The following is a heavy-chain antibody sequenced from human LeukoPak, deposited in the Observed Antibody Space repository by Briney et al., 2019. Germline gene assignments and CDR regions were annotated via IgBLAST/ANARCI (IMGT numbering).Heavy chain of an antibody. CDR3: ARVGSAGGSYYVGWFDP. CDR1: GFTFSSYG. CDR2: ISWNSGSI. Sequence: PGGSLRLSCAASGFTFSSYGMHWVRHAPGKGLEWVSGISWNSGSIGYADSVKGRFTVSRDNAKNSLYLQMNSLRAEDTAVYYCARVGSAGGSYYVGWFDPWGQGTLVTVSS. J-gene: IGHJ5*02. D-gene: IGHD1-26*01. V-gene: IGHV3-9*01.